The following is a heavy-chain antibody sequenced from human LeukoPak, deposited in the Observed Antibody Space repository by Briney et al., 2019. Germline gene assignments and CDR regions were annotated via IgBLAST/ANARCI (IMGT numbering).Heavy chain of an antibody. D-gene: IGHD3-10*01. J-gene: IGHJ4*02. V-gene: IGHV3-23*01. CDR3: AYPVRGVVLY. CDR1: GFTFSSYA. CDR2: ISGSGGST. Sequence: PGGSLRLSCAASGFTFSSYAMGWVRQAPGKGLEWVSAISGSGGSTYYADSVKGRFTISRDNSKNTLYLQMNSLRAEDTAVYYCAYPVRGVVLYWGQGTLVTVSS.